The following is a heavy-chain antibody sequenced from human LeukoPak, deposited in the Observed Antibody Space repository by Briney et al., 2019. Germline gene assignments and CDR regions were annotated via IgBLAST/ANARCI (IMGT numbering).Heavy chain of an antibody. CDR3: TTDDYSGYDIFDY. CDR1: GFTFSNAW. CDR2: IKSKTDGGTT. Sequence: PGGPLRLSCAASGFTFSNAWMSWVRQAPGKGLEWVGRIKSKTDGGTTDYAAPVKGRFAISRDDSKNTLYLQMNSLKTEDTAVYYCTTDDYSGYDIFDYWGQGTLVTVSS. D-gene: IGHD5-12*01. V-gene: IGHV3-15*01. J-gene: IGHJ4*02.